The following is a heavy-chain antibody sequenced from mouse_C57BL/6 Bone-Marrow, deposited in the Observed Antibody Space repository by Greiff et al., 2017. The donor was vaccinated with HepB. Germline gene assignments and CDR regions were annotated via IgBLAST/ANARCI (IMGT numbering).Heavy chain of an antibody. Sequence: DVKLVESGGGLVQPGGSLKLSCAASGFTFSDYYMYWVRQTPEKRLEWVAYISNGGGSTYYPDTVKGRFTISRDNAKNTLYLQMSRLKSEDTAMYYCASPTMVTTGGVYYAMDYWGQGTSVTVSS. D-gene: IGHD2-9*01. CDR3: ASPTMVTTGGVYYAMDY. CDR2: ISNGGGST. J-gene: IGHJ4*01. V-gene: IGHV5-12*01. CDR1: GFTFSDYY.